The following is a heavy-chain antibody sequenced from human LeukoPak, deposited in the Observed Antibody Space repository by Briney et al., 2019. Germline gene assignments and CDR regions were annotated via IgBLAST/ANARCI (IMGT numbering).Heavy chain of an antibody. Sequence: PSETLSLTCTVSGSSISSYYWSWIRQPPGKGLEWIGYIYYSGSSGSTNYNPSLKSRVTISVDTSKNQFSLKLSPVTAADTAVYYCARGTWDRDGYNLVYWGQGTLVTVSS. CDR3: ARGTWDRDGYNLVY. CDR2: IYYSGSSGST. D-gene: IGHD5-24*01. CDR1: GSSISSYY. V-gene: IGHV4-59*01. J-gene: IGHJ4*02.